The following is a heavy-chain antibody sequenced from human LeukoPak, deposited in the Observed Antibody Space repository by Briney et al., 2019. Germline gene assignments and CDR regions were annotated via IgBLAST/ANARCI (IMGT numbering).Heavy chain of an antibody. CDR3: ARGSGYEIQLSLSPHGGGERQSNYFDY. Sequence: SETLSLTSAVCGGSFSGYYWSWIRHTPGKGLEWIWEINHSGSTTYNPSLKSRVTISVDTSKNQCSLKLSSVTAEDTAVCYCARGSGYEIQLSLSPHGGGERQSNYFDYWGQGTLVNVSS. J-gene: IGHJ4*02. V-gene: IGHV4-34*01. CDR1: GGSFSGYY. D-gene: IGHD5-18*01. CDR2: INHSGST.